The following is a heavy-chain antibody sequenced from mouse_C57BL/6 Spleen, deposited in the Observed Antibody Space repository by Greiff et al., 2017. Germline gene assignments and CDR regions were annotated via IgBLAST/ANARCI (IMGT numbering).Heavy chain of an antibody. CDR3: ARSTLYYGSSYYFDY. Sequence: QVQLQQSGAELVKPGASVKISCKASGYAFSSYWMNWVKQRPGKGLEWIGQIYPGDGDTNYNGKFKGKATLTADKSSSTAYMQLSSLTSEDSAVYFCARSTLYYGSSYYFDYWGLGTTLTVSS. CDR1: GYAFSSYW. D-gene: IGHD1-1*01. J-gene: IGHJ2*01. CDR2: IYPGDGDT. V-gene: IGHV1-80*01.